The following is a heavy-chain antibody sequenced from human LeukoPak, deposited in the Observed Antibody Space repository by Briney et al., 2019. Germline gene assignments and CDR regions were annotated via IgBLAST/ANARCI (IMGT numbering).Heavy chain of an antibody. J-gene: IGHJ4*02. D-gene: IGHD6-19*01. CDR1: GFTFRSYG. CDR3: ARDPDSSGWSSKDY. V-gene: IGHV3-33*01. Sequence: PGRSLRLSCAASGFTFRSYGMHWVRQAPGKGLEWVAVIWYDGSNKYYADSVRGRFTISRDNSKNTLYLQMNSLRAEDTAVYYCARDPDSSGWSSKDYWGQGTLVTVSS. CDR2: IWYDGSNK.